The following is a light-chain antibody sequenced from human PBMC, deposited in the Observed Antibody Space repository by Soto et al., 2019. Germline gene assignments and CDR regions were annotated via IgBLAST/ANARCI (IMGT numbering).Light chain of an antibody. V-gene: IGKV2-28*01. CDR3: MQALQTPGS. CDR1: QSLLHSNGYNY. CDR2: LGS. J-gene: IGKJ4*01. Sequence: DIVMTQSPLSLPVTPGEPASISCRSSQSLLHSNGYNYLDWYLQKPGQSPQLLIYLGSNRASGVADRFTGGGSGTDFTLKISRVEAEDVGVDYCMQALQTPGSFGGGTKVEIK.